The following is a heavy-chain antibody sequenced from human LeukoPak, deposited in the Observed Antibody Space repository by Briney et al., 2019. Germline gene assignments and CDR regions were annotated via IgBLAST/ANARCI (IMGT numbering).Heavy chain of an antibody. V-gene: IGHV3-21*01. Sequence: PGGSLRLSCAASGFTFSSHGMSWVRQAPGKGLEWVSSISSSGSYMYYADSLKGRFTISRDNAKNSLSLQMNSLRAEDTAVYYCARGPSGSYSAFDIWGQGTMVTVSS. J-gene: IGHJ3*02. CDR1: GFTFSSHG. CDR2: ISSSGSYM. D-gene: IGHD1-26*01. CDR3: ARGPSGSYSAFDI.